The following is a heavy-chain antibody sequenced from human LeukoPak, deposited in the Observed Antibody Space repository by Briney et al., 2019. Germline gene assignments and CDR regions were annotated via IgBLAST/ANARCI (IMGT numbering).Heavy chain of an antibody. CDR3: AKGHTGYLFTIDY. J-gene: IGHJ4*02. Sequence: GGSLRLSCAASGLTFSTYGMGWVRQAPGKGPEWVAAISTNGHNAYYPDSVKGRFTISRDNSENTLYLQMNTLRAEDTAVYYCAKGHTGYLFTIDYWGQGTLVTVSS. CDR1: GLTFSTYG. V-gene: IGHV3-23*01. CDR2: ISTNGHNA. D-gene: IGHD5-18*01.